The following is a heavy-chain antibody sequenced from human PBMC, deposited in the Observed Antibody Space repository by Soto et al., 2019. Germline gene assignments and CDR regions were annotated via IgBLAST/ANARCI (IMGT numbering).Heavy chain of an antibody. CDR1: GFTFSSYA. V-gene: IGHV3-30-3*01. D-gene: IGHD6-6*01. CDR3: ARDTESVTSSSSGYNWFDP. CDR2: ISYDGSNK. Sequence: GGSLRLSCAASGFTFSSYAMHWVRQAPGKGLEWVAVISYDGSNKYYADSVKGRFTISRDNSKNTLYLQMNSLRAEDTAVYYCARDTESVTSSSSGYNWFDPWGQGTLVTVSS. J-gene: IGHJ5*02.